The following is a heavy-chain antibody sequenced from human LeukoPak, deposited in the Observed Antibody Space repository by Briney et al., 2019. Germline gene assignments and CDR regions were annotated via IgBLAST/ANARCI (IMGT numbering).Heavy chain of an antibody. J-gene: IGHJ3*02. CDR3: ARAVEMATITGSFDI. D-gene: IGHD5-24*01. Sequence: ASVKVSCKASGYTFTSYGISWVRQAPGQGLEWMGWISAYNGNTNYAQKLQGRVTITADESTSTAYMELSSLRSEDTAVYYCARAVEMATITGSFDIWGQGTMVTVSS. V-gene: IGHV1-18*01. CDR1: GYTFTSYG. CDR2: ISAYNGNT.